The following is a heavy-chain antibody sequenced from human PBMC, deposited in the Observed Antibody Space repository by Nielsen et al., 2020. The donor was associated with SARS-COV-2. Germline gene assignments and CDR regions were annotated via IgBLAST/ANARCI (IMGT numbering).Heavy chain of an antibody. CDR2: ISSSSSYI. V-gene: IGHV3-21*01. D-gene: IGHD6-19*01. CDR3: ARDSPHGGWYIPALLYYMDV. J-gene: IGHJ6*03. CDR1: GFTFSSYS. Sequence: GGSLRLSCAASGFTFSSYSMNWVRQAPGKGLEWVSSISSSSSYIYYADSVKGRFTISRDNAKNSLYLQMNNLRAEDTAVYYCARDSPHGGWYIPALLYYMDVWGKGTTVTVSS.